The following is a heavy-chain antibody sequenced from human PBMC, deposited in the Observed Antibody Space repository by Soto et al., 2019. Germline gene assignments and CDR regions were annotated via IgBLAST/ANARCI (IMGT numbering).Heavy chain of an antibody. Sequence: SETLSLTCTVSGGSIRSGGYYWSWVRQNPRKGLEWIGNIYYSGNTYYNPSLKSRLTISVDTSKNQLSLNLSFVTASDTAVYYCARDRLLATAGTARHYFGLDVWGQGTTVTVSS. D-gene: IGHD5-18*01. CDR1: GGSIRSGGYY. J-gene: IGHJ6*02. CDR3: ARDRLLATAGTARHYFGLDV. V-gene: IGHV4-31*03. CDR2: IYYSGNT.